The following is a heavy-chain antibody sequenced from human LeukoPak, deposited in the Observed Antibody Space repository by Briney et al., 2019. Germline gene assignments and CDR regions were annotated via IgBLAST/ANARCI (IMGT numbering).Heavy chain of an antibody. V-gene: IGHV3-66*01. CDR1: GFTFSSYA. J-gene: IGHJ4*02. D-gene: IGHD5-18*01. CDR2: IYSGGTT. Sequence: GGSLRLSCAASGFTFSSYAMSWVRQAPGKGLEWVSVIYSGGTTYYADSMKGRFIISRDISKNTLFLQMDSLRAEDTAVYYCARSGYNYGPYDYYFELWGQGTLVTVSS. CDR3: ARSGYNYGPYDYYFEL.